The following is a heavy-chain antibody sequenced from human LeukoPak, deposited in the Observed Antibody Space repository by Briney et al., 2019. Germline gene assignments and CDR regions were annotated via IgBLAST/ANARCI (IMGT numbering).Heavy chain of an antibody. V-gene: IGHV3-48*01. J-gene: IGHJ4*02. CDR3: VRDDDRPDNGLDY. CDR1: GFTFSSYS. D-gene: IGHD3-22*01. Sequence: GGSLRLSCAASGFTFSSYSMNWVRQAPGKGLEWVSYISSSSSTLYYADSVKGRFTISRDTAKNSLYLQMNSLRAEDTAVYYCVRDDDRPDNGLDYWGQGTLVTVSS. CDR2: ISSSSSTL.